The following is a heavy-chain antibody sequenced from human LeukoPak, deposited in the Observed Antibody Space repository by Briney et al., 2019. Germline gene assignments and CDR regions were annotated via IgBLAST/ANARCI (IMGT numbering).Heavy chain of an antibody. V-gene: IGHV4-39*07. Sequence: SETLSLTCTVSGGSISSSSYYWGWIRQPPGKGLEWIGSIYYSGSTYYNPSLKSRVTISVDTSKNQFSLELSSVTAADTAVYYCARVEVVPAAIFSGNNYYFDYWGQGTLVTVSS. CDR2: IYYSGST. J-gene: IGHJ4*02. D-gene: IGHD2-2*02. CDR1: GGSISSSSYY. CDR3: ARVEVVPAAIFSGNNYYFDY.